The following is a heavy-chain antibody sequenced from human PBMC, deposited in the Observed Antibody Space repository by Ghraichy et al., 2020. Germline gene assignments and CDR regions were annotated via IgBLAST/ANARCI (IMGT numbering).Heavy chain of an antibody. J-gene: IGHJ6*02. CDR2: TYYRSKWYN. D-gene: IGHD1-7*01. CDR3: ARVPGDNWNYGDYYYYGMDV. CDR1: GDSVSSNSAA. V-gene: IGHV6-1*01. Sequence: SQTLSLTCAISGDSVSSNSAAWNWIRQSPSRGLEWLGRTYYRSKWYNDYAVSVKSRITINPDTSKNQFSLQLNSVTPEDTAVYYCARVPGDNWNYGDYYYYGMDVWGQGTTVTVSS.